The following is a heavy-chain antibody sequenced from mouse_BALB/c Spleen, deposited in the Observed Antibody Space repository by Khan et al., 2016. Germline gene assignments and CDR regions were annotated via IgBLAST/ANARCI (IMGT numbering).Heavy chain of an antibody. CDR2: INPSTGYT. Sequence: QVQLQQSGAELAKPGASVKMSCKASGYTFTSYWMHWVKQRPGQGLEWIGYINPSTGYTEYNQKFKGKATLTVDKSSSTAFMHLNSLTSEDSAVYSCARYDYDVVWFAYWGQGTLVTVSA. CDR1: GYTFTSYW. V-gene: IGHV1-7*01. CDR3: ARYDYDVVWFAY. J-gene: IGHJ3*01. D-gene: IGHD2-4*01.